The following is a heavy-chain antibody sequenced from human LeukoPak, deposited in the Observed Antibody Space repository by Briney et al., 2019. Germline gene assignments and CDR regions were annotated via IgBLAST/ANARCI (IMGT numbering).Heavy chain of an antibody. Sequence: KPSETLSLTCAVYGGSFSGYYWSWIRQPPGKGLEWIGEINHSGSTNYNPSLKSRVTISVDTSKNQFSLKLSSVTAADTAVYYCARGRIGAIFGVDETPAYFDYWGQGTLVTVSS. J-gene: IGHJ4*02. CDR1: GGSFSGYY. CDR2: INHSGST. D-gene: IGHD3-3*01. CDR3: ARGRIGAIFGVDETPAYFDY. V-gene: IGHV4-34*01.